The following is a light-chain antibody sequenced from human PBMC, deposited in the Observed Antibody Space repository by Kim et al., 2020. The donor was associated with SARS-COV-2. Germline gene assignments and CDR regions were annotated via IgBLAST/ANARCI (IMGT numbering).Light chain of an antibody. Sequence: QSALTQPASVSGSPGQSITISCTGTSSDVGAYNRVSWYQQHPGKAPKLMIFDVTDRPSGVSNRFSGSKSDNTASLTISGLQAEDDADYFCSSLTSGRTSVVFGGGTQLTVL. CDR3: SSLTSGRTSVV. V-gene: IGLV2-14*03. CDR2: DVT. CDR1: SSDVGAYNR. J-gene: IGLJ2*01.